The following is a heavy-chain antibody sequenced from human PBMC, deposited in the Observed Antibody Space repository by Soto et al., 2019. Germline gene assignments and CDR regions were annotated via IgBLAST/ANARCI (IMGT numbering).Heavy chain of an antibody. CDR1: GFILSDCA. D-gene: IGHD7-27*01. Sequence: EVQLVESGGGLVQPGGSLRLSCATSGFILSDCAMNWVRQAPGKGLEWVSYISSSSSAIDYADSVKGRFTVSRDNARKSLYLQMNSLRAEDTAVYYCARDLSWGSNWYYYMDVWGKGTTVTVSS. CDR3: ARDLSWGSNWYYYMDV. J-gene: IGHJ6*03. CDR2: ISSSSSAI. V-gene: IGHV3-48*01.